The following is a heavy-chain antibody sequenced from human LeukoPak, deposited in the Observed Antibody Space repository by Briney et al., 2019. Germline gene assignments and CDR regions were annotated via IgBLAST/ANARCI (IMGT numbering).Heavy chain of an antibody. CDR3: AKIIGVQQQLVDY. Sequence: GGSLRLSCPASGFTFSSYGMHWVRQAPGKGLEWVAVISYDGSNKYYADSVKGRFTISRDNSKNTLYLQMNSLRAEDAAVYYCAKIIGVQQQLVDYWGQGTLVTVSS. CDR1: GFTFSSYG. D-gene: IGHD6-13*01. CDR2: ISYDGSNK. V-gene: IGHV3-30*18. J-gene: IGHJ4*02.